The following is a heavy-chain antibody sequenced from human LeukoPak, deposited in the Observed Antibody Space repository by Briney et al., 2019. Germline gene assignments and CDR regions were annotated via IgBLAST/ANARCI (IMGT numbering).Heavy chain of an antibody. D-gene: IGHD6-13*01. Sequence: SETLSLTCTVSGGSISSYYWSWIRQPPGKGLEWIGYIYYSGSTNYNPSLKSRVTISVDTSKNQFSLKLSSVTAADTAVYYCARDGSSSWYHFDYWGQGTLVTVSS. CDR1: GGSISSYY. V-gene: IGHV4-59*01. CDR3: ARDGSSSWYHFDY. CDR2: IYYSGST. J-gene: IGHJ4*02.